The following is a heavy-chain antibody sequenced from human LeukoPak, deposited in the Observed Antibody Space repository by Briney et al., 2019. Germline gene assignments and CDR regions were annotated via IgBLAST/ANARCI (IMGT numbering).Heavy chain of an antibody. D-gene: IGHD3-16*01. CDR1: GFTFSSYW. Sequence: GGSLRLSCAASGFTFSSYWMHWVRHAPGKGLVWVSRINSDGSSTSYADSVKGRFTISRDNAKNSLYLQMNSLRAEDTAVYYCAREVRASGGVLDYWGQGTLVTVSS. CDR2: INSDGSST. CDR3: AREVRASGGVLDY. V-gene: IGHV3-74*01. J-gene: IGHJ4*02.